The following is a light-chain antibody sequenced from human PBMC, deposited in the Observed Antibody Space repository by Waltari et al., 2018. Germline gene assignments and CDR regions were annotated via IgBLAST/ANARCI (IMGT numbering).Light chain of an antibody. V-gene: IGKV4-1*01. CDR1: QSVLYRTNSKNY. CDR2: WAS. Sequence: DIVMTQSPDSLTVPLGERATITCKSSQSVLYRTNSKNYLSWYQQKPGQPPKLLIYWASTRESGVPDRFTGSGSGTDFTLTISTLQAEDVAVYYCQQYYSPPLTFGGGTKVEIK. CDR3: QQYYSPPLT. J-gene: IGKJ4*01.